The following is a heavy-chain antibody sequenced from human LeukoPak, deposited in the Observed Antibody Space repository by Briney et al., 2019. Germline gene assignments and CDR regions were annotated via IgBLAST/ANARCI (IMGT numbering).Heavy chain of an antibody. CDR1: GFTFSSYI. CDR2: ISSSSSTI. CDR3: ARDRIAAGNWFDR. Sequence: GGSLRLSCAATGFTFSSYIMGCVRQAPGKGLEWVSSISSSSSTIYYADSVKGRFTISRDNAKNSLYLQMNSLRAEDTAVYYCARDRIAAGNWFDRWGQGTLVTVSS. V-gene: IGHV3-21*01. J-gene: IGHJ5*02. D-gene: IGHD6-13*01.